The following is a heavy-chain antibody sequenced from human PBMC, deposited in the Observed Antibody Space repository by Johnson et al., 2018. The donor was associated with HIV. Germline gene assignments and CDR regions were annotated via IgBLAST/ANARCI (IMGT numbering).Heavy chain of an antibody. CDR1: GFTFSSYG. CDR3: ARDGLYSSPCDAFDM. Sequence: VPLVESVRGVVQPGGSLRLSCAAPGFTFSSYGMHWVRQAPGKGLEWVANIKEDGSDENYVDSMEGRFTISRDNAKNSLYLQIDNLRVEDTAVYYCARDGLYSSPCDAFDMWGQGTVVTVSS. V-gene: IGHV3-7*04. CDR2: IKEDGSDE. J-gene: IGHJ3*02. D-gene: IGHD6-13*01.